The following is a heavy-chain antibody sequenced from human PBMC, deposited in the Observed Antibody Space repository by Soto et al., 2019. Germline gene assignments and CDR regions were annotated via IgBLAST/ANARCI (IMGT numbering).Heavy chain of an antibody. D-gene: IGHD3-22*01. J-gene: IGHJ3*01. Sequence: QVQLVQSGAEVKKPGASVKVSCKASGYTFTSFGIIWVRQAPGQGLEWMGWISAYNGNTNYAQRVQGRVTMSTDTSTSTAYMELRSLRSDDTAVYYCARGGHDSSADALDFWGQGTMVTVSS. V-gene: IGHV1-18*01. CDR2: ISAYNGNT. CDR1: GYTFTSFG. CDR3: ARGGHDSSADALDF.